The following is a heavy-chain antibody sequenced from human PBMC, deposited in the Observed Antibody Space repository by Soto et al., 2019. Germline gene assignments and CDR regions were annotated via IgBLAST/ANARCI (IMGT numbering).Heavy chain of an antibody. Sequence: GASVKVSCKASGYTFTSYAMHWVRQAPGQRLEWMGWINAGNGNTKYSQKFQGGVTITRDTSASTAYMELSSLRSEDTAVYYCARDPPFGSSGWYAIDYWGQGTLVTSPQ. CDR1: GYTFTSYA. CDR2: INAGNGNT. V-gene: IGHV1-3*01. J-gene: IGHJ4*02. CDR3: ARDPPFGSSGWYAIDY. D-gene: IGHD6-19*01.